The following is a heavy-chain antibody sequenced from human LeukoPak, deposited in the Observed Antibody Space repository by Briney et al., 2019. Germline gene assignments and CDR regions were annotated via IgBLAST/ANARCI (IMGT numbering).Heavy chain of an antibody. CDR1: GFTFSSYA. V-gene: IGHV3-23*01. CDR2: ISGSGGST. J-gene: IGHJ4*02. Sequence: GGSLRLSCAASGFTFSSYAMSWVRQAPGKGLEWVSAISGSGGSTYNAYSVKGRFTISRDNYKNTLYLQMNSLRAEDTAVHYCAKDRGDYQIGLDYWGQGTLVTVSS. CDR3: AKDRGDYQIGLDY. D-gene: IGHD4-17*01.